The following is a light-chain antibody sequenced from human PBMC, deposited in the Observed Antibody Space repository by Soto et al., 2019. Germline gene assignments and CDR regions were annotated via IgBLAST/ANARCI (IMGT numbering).Light chain of an antibody. CDR3: QKYNNAWT. V-gene: IGKV1-27*01. CDR1: QAISTY. CDR2: SAS. Sequence: DIQMTQSPSSLSASVGDRITMTCRASQAISTYLAWYQQRPGKVPKLLIYSASILQSGVPSRFSGSGSGTDFTLTIDSLQPEDVATYYCQKYNNAWTFGQGTKVDI. J-gene: IGKJ1*01.